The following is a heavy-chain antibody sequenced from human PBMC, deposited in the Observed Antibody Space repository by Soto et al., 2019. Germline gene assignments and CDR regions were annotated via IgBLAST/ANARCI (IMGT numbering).Heavy chain of an antibody. Sequence: NPSETLSLTCTVSGGSISSYYWSWIRQPPGKGLEWIGYIYYSGSTNYNPSLKSRVTISVDTSKNQFSLKLSSVTAADTAVYYCARETYDILTGYYMPFDYWGQGTLVTVSS. J-gene: IGHJ4*02. D-gene: IGHD3-9*01. V-gene: IGHV4-59*01. CDR3: ARETYDILTGYYMPFDY. CDR1: GGSISSYY. CDR2: IYYSGST.